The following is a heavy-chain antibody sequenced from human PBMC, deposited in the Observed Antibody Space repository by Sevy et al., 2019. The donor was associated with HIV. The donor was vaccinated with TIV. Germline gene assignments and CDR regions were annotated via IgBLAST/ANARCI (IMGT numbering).Heavy chain of an antibody. J-gene: IGHJ6*02. CDR2: IKLDGSEK. Sequence: GGSLRLSCAASGFTFSRYWMSWVRQAPGKGLEWVANIKLDGSEKYYVDSVKGRFTISRDNAKNSLYLQMNSLRAEDSAVSYCARDCSSTSCLWGMDVWGQGTTVTVSS. V-gene: IGHV3-7*03. CDR3: ARDCSSTSCLWGMDV. D-gene: IGHD2-2*01. CDR1: GFTFSRYW.